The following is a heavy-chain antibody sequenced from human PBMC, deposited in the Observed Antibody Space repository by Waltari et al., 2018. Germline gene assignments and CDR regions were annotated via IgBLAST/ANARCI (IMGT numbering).Heavy chain of an antibody. CDR2: IYYSGST. J-gene: IGHJ4*02. CDR3: ARTATVVTYLDY. CDR1: GGSISSYY. Sequence: QVQLQESGPGLVKPSETLSLTCTVSGGSISSYYWSWIRQPPGKGLEWIGSIYYSGSTNYNPALKSRVTISVDTSKNQFSLKLSSVTAADTAVYYCARTATVVTYLDYWGQGTLVTVSS. D-gene: IGHD4-17*01. V-gene: IGHV4-59*01.